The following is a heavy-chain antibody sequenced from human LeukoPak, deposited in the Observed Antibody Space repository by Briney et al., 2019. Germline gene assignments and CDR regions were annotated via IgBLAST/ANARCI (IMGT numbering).Heavy chain of an antibody. V-gene: IGHV3-23*01. CDR3: AKQLGSSRTHPSWFDP. CDR2: ISGSGGST. D-gene: IGHD7-27*01. J-gene: IGHJ5*02. Sequence: GGSLRLSCAASGFTFSSYAMSWVRQAPGKGLEWVSAISGSGGSTYYADSVKGRFTISRDNSKNTLYLQMNSLRAEDTAVYYCAKQLGSSRTHPSWFDPWGQGTLVTVSS. CDR1: GFTFSSYA.